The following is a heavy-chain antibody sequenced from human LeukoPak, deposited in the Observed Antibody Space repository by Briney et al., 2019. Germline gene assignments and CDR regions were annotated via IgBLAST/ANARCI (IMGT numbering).Heavy chain of an antibody. J-gene: IGHJ6*02. CDR2: IRSKPSSYAT. V-gene: IGHV3-73*01. CDR3: SSGTDYYDYGMDV. D-gene: IGHD1-26*01. CDR1: GFAFSGST. Sequence: GGSLKLSCAASGFAFSGSTVHWVRRASGKGLEWVGRIRSKPSSYATVYAESVKGRFTISRDDSKNTAYLQMNSLKTEDTAVYYRSSGTDYYDYGMDVWGQGTTITVSS.